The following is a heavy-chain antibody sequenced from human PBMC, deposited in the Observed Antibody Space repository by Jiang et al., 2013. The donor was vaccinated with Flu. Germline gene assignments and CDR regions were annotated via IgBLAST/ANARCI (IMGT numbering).Heavy chain of an antibody. CDR3: ARMVALGYYYGSGSSYYYGMDV. V-gene: IGHV2-70*11. D-gene: IGHD3-10*01. CDR1: GFSLSTSGMC. Sequence: KPTQTLTLTCTFSGFSLSTSGMCVSWIRQPPGKALEWLARIDWDDDKYYSTSLKTRLTISKDTSKNQVVLTMTNMDPVDTATYYCARMVALGYYYGSGSSYYYGMDVWGKGTTVTVSS. J-gene: IGHJ6*04. CDR2: IDWDDDK.